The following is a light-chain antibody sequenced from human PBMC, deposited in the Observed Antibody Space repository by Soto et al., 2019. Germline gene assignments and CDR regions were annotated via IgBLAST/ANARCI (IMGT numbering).Light chain of an antibody. Sequence: DIQMTQSPSSLSASVGDRMTITCRASHNINNNLNWYQQAPGKAPKLLIYAASSLQFGVPSRFSGSGSGTHFIFTISSLQPGDFATYFCQQSYNTPLTFGGGTKVDIK. J-gene: IGKJ4*01. CDR3: QQSYNTPLT. CDR2: AAS. V-gene: IGKV1-39*01. CDR1: HNINNN.